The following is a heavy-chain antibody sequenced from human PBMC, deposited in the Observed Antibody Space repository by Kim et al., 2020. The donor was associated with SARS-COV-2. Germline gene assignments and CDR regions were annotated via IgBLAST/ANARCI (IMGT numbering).Heavy chain of an antibody. CDR2: ISAYNGNT. J-gene: IGHJ4*02. V-gene: IGHV1-18*01. CDR3: ARPRVSTRGAGENIVATKYYFDY. CDR1: GYTFTSYG. D-gene: IGHD5-12*01. Sequence: ASVKVSCKASGYTFTSYGISWVRQAPGQGLEWMGWISAYNGNTNYAQKLQGRVTMTTDTSTSTAYMELRSLRSDDTAVYYCARPRVSTRGAGENIVATKYYFDYWGQGTLVTVSS.